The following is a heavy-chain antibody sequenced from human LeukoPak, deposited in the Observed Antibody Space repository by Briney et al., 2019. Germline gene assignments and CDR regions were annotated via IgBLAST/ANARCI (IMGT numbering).Heavy chain of an antibody. Sequence: SETLSLTCTVSGGSISSSSYYWGWIRQPPGKGLEWIVSIYYSGSTYYNPSLKSRVTISVDTSKNQFSLKLSSVTAADTAVYYCARDSGAIFGVVIGYYFDYWGQGTLVTVSS. J-gene: IGHJ4*02. D-gene: IGHD3-3*01. CDR1: GGSISSSSYY. CDR2: IYYSGST. V-gene: IGHV4-39*02. CDR3: ARDSGAIFGVVIGYYFDY.